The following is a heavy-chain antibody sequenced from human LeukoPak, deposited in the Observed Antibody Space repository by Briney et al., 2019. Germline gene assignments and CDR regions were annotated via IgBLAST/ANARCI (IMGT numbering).Heavy chain of an antibody. CDR3: AKVGADRALRYSDWSIWE. J-gene: IGHJ4*02. Sequence: GGTLRLSCAASGFIFRSYGMSWVRQAPGKGLEWGSGISGSCGSIYDADSVKGRFTISRDNSKNTLYLQMISLRAGDTAVYYCAKVGADRALRYSDWSIWEWGQGTPVSVSS. CDR1: GFIFRSYG. V-gene: IGHV3-23*01. D-gene: IGHD3-9*01. CDR2: ISGSCGSI.